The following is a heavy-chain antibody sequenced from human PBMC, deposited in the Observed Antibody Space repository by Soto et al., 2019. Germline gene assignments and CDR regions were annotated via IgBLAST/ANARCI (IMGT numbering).Heavy chain of an antibody. D-gene: IGHD1-7*01. J-gene: IGHJ5*02. CDR3: ATGSLYDIAGTTSWFYP. V-gene: IGHV1-24*01. CDR2: FDPEDGET. Sequence: ASVKVSCKVSGYTLTELSMHWVRQAPGKGLEWMGGFDPEDGETIYAQKFQGRVTMTEDTSTDTAYMELSSLRSEDTAVYYCATGSLYDIAGTTSWFYPWGQGTLVTVSS. CDR1: GYTLTELS.